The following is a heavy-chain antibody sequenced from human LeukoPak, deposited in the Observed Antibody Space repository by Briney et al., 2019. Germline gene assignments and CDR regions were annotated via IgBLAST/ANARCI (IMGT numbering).Heavy chain of an antibody. V-gene: IGHV4-38-2*02. J-gene: IGHJ5*02. CDR1: GYSISSGYY. D-gene: IGHD3/OR15-3a*01. CDR3: ARDLDFSQNWFDP. Sequence: SETLSLTCTVSGYSISSGYYWGWIRQPPGKGLEWIGSIYHSGSTYYNPSLKSRVTISVGTSKNQFSLKLSSVTAADTAVYYCARDLDFSQNWFDPWGQGTLVTVSS. CDR2: IYHSGST.